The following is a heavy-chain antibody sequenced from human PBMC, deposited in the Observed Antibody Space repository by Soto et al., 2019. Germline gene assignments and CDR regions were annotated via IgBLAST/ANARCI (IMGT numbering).Heavy chain of an antibody. V-gene: IGHV2-5*01. Sequence: SGPTLVNPTQTLTLTCTFSGFSPSSKGVAVGWIRQPPGKALEWLALIYGNDDKRYSPSLKSRLTITKDTFKNQVVLTMANTDPVDSATYYCATTGGDCTRGVCYDYWGQGTLVTVSS. J-gene: IGHJ4*02. CDR2: IYGNDDK. CDR3: ATTGGDCTRGVCYDY. CDR1: GFSPSSKGVA. D-gene: IGHD2-8*02.